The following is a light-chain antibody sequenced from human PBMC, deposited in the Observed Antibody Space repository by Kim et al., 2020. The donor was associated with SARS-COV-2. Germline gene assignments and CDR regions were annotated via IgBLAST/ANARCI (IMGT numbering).Light chain of an antibody. J-gene: IGKJ5*01. Sequence: PPGEGVALSCRASRTVRSNYLAWYQQRPGRAPRLLISGASNRATGIPVRFSGSGSGTDFTLTISRLEPEDFVLYFCQQYGKAPLTFGQGTRLEIK. V-gene: IGKV3-20*01. CDR1: RTVRSNY. CDR3: QQYGKAPLT. CDR2: GAS.